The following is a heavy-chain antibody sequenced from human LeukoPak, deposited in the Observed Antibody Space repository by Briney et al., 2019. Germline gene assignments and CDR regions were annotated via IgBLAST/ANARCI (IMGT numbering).Heavy chain of an antibody. CDR2: ISYDGSNK. V-gene: IGHV3-30*18. Sequence: GGSLRLSCAASGFTFSSYGMHWVRQAPGKGVEWVAVISYDGSNKYYADSVKGRFTISRDNSKNTLYLQMNSLRAEDTAVYYCAKEVFGVVIIGIDYWGQGTLVTVSS. J-gene: IGHJ4*02. CDR3: AKEVFGVVIIGIDY. CDR1: GFTFSSYG. D-gene: IGHD3-3*01.